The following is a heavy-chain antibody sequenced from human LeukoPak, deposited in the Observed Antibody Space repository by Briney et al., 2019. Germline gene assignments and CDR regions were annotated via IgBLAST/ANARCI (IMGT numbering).Heavy chain of an antibody. CDR3: AKVESHNAYDY. CDR1: GLTVSNNY. D-gene: IGHD1-1*01. Sequence: GGSLRLSCAASGLTVSNNYMKWVRQAPGKGLGWVSLIYSGGSTYYADSVKGRFTISRDNAKNTLYLQMDSLRAEDTAVYYCAKVESHNAYDYWGQGTLVTVSS. V-gene: IGHV3-53*01. J-gene: IGHJ4*02. CDR2: IYSGGST.